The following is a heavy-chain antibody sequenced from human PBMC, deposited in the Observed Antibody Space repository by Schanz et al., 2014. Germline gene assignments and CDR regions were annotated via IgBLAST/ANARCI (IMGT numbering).Heavy chain of an antibody. CDR3: AQTRGTFMVPIDN. J-gene: IGHJ4*02. V-gene: IGHV3-30*03. CDR2: ISYDGSNK. CDR1: GFTFSTYG. Sequence: QMQLVESGGGVVQPGRSLRLSCAASGFTFSTYGMHWVRQAPGKGLEWVAVISYDGSNKYYADSVKGRFTISRDNARNSLYLQLNSLRVEDSGVYFCAQTRGTFMVPIDNWGQGVRVIGSS. D-gene: IGHD3-3*02.